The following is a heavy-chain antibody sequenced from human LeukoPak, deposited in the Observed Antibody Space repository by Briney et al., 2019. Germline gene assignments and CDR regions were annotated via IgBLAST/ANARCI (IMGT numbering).Heavy chain of an antibody. D-gene: IGHD3-9*01. CDR2: ITGGGDTS. CDR3: AKAANYDILTGYYLDY. V-gene: IGHV3-23*01. J-gene: IGHJ4*02. CDR1: GFTFSSYG. Sequence: GGSLRLSCAASGFTFSSYGMTWVRQAPGKGLEWVSAITGGGDTSYYADSVKGRFTISRDNSKNTLYLQMNNLRAEDTAIYYCAKAANYDILTGYYLDYWGQGTLVTVSS.